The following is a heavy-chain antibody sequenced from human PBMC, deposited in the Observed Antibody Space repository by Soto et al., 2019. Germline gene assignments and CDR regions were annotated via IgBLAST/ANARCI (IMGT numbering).Heavy chain of an antibody. Sequence: QVQLVQSGAEVKKPGASVKVSCKASGYTFTSYDINWVRQATGQGLEWMGWMNPNSGNTGYAQKFQGRVTMTGNTPIGTAYMELSSLRSEDTAVYYCARWGVVQLVRYYYYYGMDVWGQGTTVTVSS. J-gene: IGHJ6*02. D-gene: IGHD6-6*01. CDR3: ARWGVVQLVRYYYYYGMDV. V-gene: IGHV1-8*01. CDR1: GYTFTSYD. CDR2: MNPNSGNT.